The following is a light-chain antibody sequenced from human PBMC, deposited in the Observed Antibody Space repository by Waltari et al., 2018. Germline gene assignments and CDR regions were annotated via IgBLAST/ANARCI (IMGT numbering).Light chain of an antibody. V-gene: IGLV1-44*01. Sequence: QSVLTQPPLASGTPGQRVTISCSGNSSNIGINTVTWYQQLPGTAPKLLIYANYHRPAGVQDRFSASKSDTSASLAISGLQSEDEADYFCATWDDSLNGRVFGGGTKLAVL. CDR2: ANY. CDR3: ATWDDSLNGRV. J-gene: IGLJ3*02. CDR1: SSNIGINT.